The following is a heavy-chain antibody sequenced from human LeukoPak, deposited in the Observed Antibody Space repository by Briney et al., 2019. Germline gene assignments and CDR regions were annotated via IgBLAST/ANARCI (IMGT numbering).Heavy chain of an antibody. J-gene: IGHJ5*02. V-gene: IGHV1-69*04. CDR3: ARDSWNLIRLQLWFDP. CDR1: GGTFSSYA. CDR2: IIPILGIA. D-gene: IGHD1-7*01. Sequence: SVKVSCKASGGTFSSYAISWVRQAPGQGLEGMGRIIPILGIANYAQKFQGRVTITADKSTSTAYMELSSLRSEDTAVYYCARDSWNLIRLQLWFDPWGQGTLVTVSS.